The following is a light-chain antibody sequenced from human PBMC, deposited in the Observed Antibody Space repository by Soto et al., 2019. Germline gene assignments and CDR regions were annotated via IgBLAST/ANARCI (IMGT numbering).Light chain of an antibody. CDR3: QQYGSSLET. J-gene: IGKJ2*01. V-gene: IGKV3-20*01. CDR1: QSVSSSY. CDR2: GAS. Sequence: EILLTQSPCTLSVSPGERATISCRASQSVSSSYLAWYQQKPGPAPRLLIYGASIRATGIPARFSGSGSGTEFTLTISSLEPEDFAVYYCQQYGSSLETFGQGTKLEIK.